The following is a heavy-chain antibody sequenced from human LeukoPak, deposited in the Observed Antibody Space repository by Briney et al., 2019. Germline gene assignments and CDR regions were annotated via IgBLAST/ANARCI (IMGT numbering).Heavy chain of an antibody. D-gene: IGHD5-24*01. CDR2: IKSKSDGGTT. CDR1: GFSFSNAW. J-gene: IGHJ4*02. V-gene: IGHV3-15*01. Sequence: GGSLRLSCAASGFSFSNAWMTWVRQAPGKGLEWVGRIKSKSDGGTTDYAAPVKGRFTISRDDSKNTLYLQMNSLRAEDTAVYYCARVGDGYNGWNFDYWGQGTLVTVSS. CDR3: ARVGDGYNGWNFDY.